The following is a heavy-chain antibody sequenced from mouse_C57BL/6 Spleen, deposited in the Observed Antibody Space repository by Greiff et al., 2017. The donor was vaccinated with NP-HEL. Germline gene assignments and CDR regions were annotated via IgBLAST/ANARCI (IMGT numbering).Heavy chain of an antibody. CDR3: ARPDYGNWYFDV. V-gene: IGHV1-53*01. Sequence: QVQLQQPGTELVKPGASVKLSCKASGYTFTSYWMHWVKQRPGQGLEWIGNINPSNGGTNYNEKFKGKATLTVDKSSSTAYMQLSSLTSEDSAVYYCARPDYGNWYFDVWGTGTTVTVSS. D-gene: IGHD2-4*01. CDR1: GYTFTSYW. CDR2: INPSNGGT. J-gene: IGHJ1*03.